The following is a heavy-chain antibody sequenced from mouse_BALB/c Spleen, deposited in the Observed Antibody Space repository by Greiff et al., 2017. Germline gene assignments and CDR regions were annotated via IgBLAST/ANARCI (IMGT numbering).Heavy chain of an antibody. CDR1: GYTFTDYY. CDR2: IYPGSGNT. CDR3: ARRDGIYYFDY. Sequence: QVQLKESGPELVKPGASVKISCKASGYTFTDYYINWVKQKPGQGLEWIGWIYPGSGNTKYNEKFKGKATLTVDTSSSTAYMQLSSLTSEDTAVYFCARRDGIYYFDYWGQGTTLTVSS. J-gene: IGHJ2*01. V-gene: IGHV1-84*02. D-gene: IGHD2-1*01.